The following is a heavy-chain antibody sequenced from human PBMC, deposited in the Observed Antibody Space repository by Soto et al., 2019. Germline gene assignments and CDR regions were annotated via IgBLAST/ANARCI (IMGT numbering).Heavy chain of an antibody. CDR2: VYSSGTT. CDR1: GGSINSYW. Sequence: SETLSLTCSVSGGSINSYWWSWIRQPAGKGLEWIGRVYSSGTTDYNPSLNSRATLSVETSKNQFSLKLSSVTAADTAVYYCARDIGSYAYGEGYWGQGXQVT. J-gene: IGHJ4*02. D-gene: IGHD3-10*01. V-gene: IGHV4-4*07. CDR3: ARDIGSYAYGEGY.